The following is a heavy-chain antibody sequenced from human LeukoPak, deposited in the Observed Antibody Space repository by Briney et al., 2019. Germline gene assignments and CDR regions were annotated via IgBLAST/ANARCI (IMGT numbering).Heavy chain of an antibody. J-gene: IGHJ4*02. D-gene: IGHD3-22*01. CDR1: GFTFSSYW. Sequence: GGSLRLSCAVSGFTFSSYWMSWVRQAPGKGLEWVANIKQDGSEKYYVDSVKGRFTISRDNAKNSLYLQMNSLRAGDTAVYYCARDLYYYDSSGSLDYWGQGTLVTVSS. CDR2: IKQDGSEK. V-gene: IGHV3-7*01. CDR3: ARDLYYYDSSGSLDY.